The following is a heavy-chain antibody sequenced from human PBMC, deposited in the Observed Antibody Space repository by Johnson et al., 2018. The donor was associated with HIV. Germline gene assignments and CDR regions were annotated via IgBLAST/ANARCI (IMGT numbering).Heavy chain of an antibody. J-gene: IGHJ3*02. CDR1: GFTVSSNY. CDR3: ARDLARRGGAAFDI. D-gene: IGHD1-26*01. Sequence: VQLVESGGGLVQPGGSLRLSCVVSGFTVSSNYMSWVRQAPGTGLEWVSVLHSGSSTSYAASVKGRFTISRDNSNNTLHLQMNSLRPEDTAVYYCARDLARRGGAAFDIRGQGTMVTVSS. V-gene: IGHV3-66*01. CDR2: LHSGSST.